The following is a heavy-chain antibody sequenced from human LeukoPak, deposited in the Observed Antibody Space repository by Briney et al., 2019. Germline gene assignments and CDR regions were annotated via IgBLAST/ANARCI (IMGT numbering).Heavy chain of an antibody. V-gene: IGHV1-2*02. CDR1: GGTFSSYA. CDR3: ARDRAYFDYGDYGIFYYYYMDV. CDR2: INTNSGVT. J-gene: IGHJ6*03. D-gene: IGHD4-17*01. Sequence: GASVKVSCKASGGTFSSYAISWVRQAPGQGLEWMGWINTNSGVTNYAQKFQGRVTMTRDTSISTAYMELSRLRSDDTALYYCARDRAYFDYGDYGIFYYYYMDVWGKGTTVTVSS.